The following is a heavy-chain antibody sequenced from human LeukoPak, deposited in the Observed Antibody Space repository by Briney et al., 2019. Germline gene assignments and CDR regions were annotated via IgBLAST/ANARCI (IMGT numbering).Heavy chain of an antibody. D-gene: IGHD1-26*01. CDR3: ARLLSGSRGHFDY. J-gene: IGHJ4*02. V-gene: IGHV4-4*09. CDR2: IYTSGST. CDR1: GGSFTSYY. Sequence: KSSETLSLACTVSGGSFTSYYWSWIRQPPGKGLEWIGYIYTSGSTNYNPSLKSRVTISVDTSKNQFSLKLCSVTAADTAVYYCARLLSGSRGHFDYWGQGTLVTVSS.